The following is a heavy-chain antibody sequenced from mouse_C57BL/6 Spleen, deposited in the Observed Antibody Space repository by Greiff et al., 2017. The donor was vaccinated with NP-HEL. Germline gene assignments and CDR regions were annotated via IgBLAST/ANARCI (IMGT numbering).Heavy chain of an antibody. Sequence: QVQLQQSGPGLVQPSQSLSITCTVSGFSLTSYGVHWVRQSPGKGLEWLGVIWSGGSTDYNAAFISRLSISKDNSKSQVFFKMNSLQADDTAIYYCARADDYDGGAMDYWGQGTSVTVSS. CDR3: ARADDYDGGAMDY. V-gene: IGHV2-2*01. CDR2: IWSGGST. D-gene: IGHD2-4*01. J-gene: IGHJ4*01. CDR1: GFSLTSYG.